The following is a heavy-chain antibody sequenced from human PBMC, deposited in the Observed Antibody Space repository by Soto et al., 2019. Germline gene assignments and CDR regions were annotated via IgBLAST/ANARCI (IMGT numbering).Heavy chain of an antibody. Sequence: QVQLVQSGAEVKKPGASVKVSCKASGYTFTSYGISWVRQAPGQGLEGMGWISAYKGNTNYAQKLQGRDTMTTDTSTSTAYMELRSLRSDDTAVYYCARDIVVVPAAMPEHYYYGMDVWGQGTTVTVSS. V-gene: IGHV1-18*01. CDR3: ARDIVVVPAAMPEHYYYGMDV. J-gene: IGHJ6*02. D-gene: IGHD2-2*01. CDR2: ISAYKGNT. CDR1: GYTFTSYG.